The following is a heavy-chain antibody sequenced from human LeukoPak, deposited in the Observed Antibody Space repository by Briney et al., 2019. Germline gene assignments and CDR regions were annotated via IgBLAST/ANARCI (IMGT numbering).Heavy chain of an antibody. CDR2: IYYSGST. J-gene: IGHJ4*02. D-gene: IGHD3-22*01. CDR3: ARQYYYDSHTFDY. V-gene: IGHV4-59*08. Sequence: SETLSLTCTVSGGSMSSYYWSWIRQPPGKGLEWIGYIYYSGSTSYNPSLKSRVTISVDTSKNQFSLKLSSVTAADTAVYYCARQYYYDSHTFDYWGQGTLVTVSS. CDR1: GGSMSSYY.